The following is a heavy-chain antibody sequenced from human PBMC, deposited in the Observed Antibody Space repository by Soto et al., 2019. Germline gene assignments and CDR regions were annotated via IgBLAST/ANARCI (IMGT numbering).Heavy chain of an antibody. CDR3: ARRHLAVAVSPWFDP. D-gene: IGHD6-19*01. Sequence: QVTLKESGPVLVKPTETLTLRCTVSGLSITDSEMGVSWIRQPPGPPLERLAHIDSSGEKSYRTFLKSRLAISKDTSKSQIVLTMTNMDPADTATYYCARRHLAVAVSPWFDPWGQGIPVTVSS. CDR2: IDSSGEK. V-gene: IGHV2-26*01. J-gene: IGHJ5*02. CDR1: GLSITDSEMG.